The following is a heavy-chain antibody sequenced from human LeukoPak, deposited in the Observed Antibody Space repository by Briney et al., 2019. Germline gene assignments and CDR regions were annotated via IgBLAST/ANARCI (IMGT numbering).Heavy chain of an antibody. D-gene: IGHD3-22*01. CDR3: ARRTGDSSGYYPFDY. CDR1: GGSISSGGYS. Sequence: SQTLSLTCAVSGGSISSGGYSWSWIRQPPGKGLEWIGYIYHSGSTYYNPSLKSRVTISVDRSKNQFSLKLSSVTAADTAVYYCARRTGDSSGYYPFDYWGQGTLVTVSS. CDR2: IYHSGST. V-gene: IGHV4-30-2*01. J-gene: IGHJ4*02.